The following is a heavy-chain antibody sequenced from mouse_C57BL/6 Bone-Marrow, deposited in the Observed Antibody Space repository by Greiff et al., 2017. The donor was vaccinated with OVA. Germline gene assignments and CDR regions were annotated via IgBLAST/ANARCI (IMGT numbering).Heavy chain of an antibody. CDR3: ASGRYGSSVAY. D-gene: IGHD1-1*01. V-gene: IGHV1-81*01. J-gene: IGHJ3*01. CDR1: GYTFTSYG. CDR2: ISPRSGNT. Sequence: ESGAELARPGASVKLSCKASGYTFTSYGISWVKQRTGQGLEWIGEISPRSGNTYYNEKFKGKATLTADKSSSTAYMELRSLTSEDSAVYFCASGRYGSSVAYWGQGTLVTVSA.